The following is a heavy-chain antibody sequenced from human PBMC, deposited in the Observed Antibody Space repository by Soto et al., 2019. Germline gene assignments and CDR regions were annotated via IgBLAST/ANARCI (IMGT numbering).Heavy chain of an antibody. CDR1: GGTFSSYA. D-gene: IGHD2-21*01. V-gene: IGHV1-69*13. Sequence: EASVKVSCKASGGTFSSYAISWVRQAPGQGLEWIGGIIPIFGTANYAQKFQGRVTITADESTSTAYMELSSLRSEDTAVYYCARPLVKPGPRGGANYYYYYGMDVWGQGTTVTVSS. CDR3: ARPLVKPGPRGGANYYYYYGMDV. J-gene: IGHJ6*02. CDR2: IIPIFGTA.